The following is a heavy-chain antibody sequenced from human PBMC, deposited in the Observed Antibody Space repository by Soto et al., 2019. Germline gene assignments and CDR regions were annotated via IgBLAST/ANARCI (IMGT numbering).Heavy chain of an antibody. CDR2: ISGSGVST. Sequence: EVHLLESGGGLVQPGGSLRLSCAASGFTFSSYAMNWVRQAPGKGLEWVSVISGSGVSTSYTDSVKGRFTISRDNSKITLYLQMNSLRAEDTAVYYWARPRLITTIDYWGQGTLVTVSS. V-gene: IGHV3-23*01. CDR3: ARPRLITTIDY. CDR1: GFTFSSYA. J-gene: IGHJ4*02. D-gene: IGHD3-22*01.